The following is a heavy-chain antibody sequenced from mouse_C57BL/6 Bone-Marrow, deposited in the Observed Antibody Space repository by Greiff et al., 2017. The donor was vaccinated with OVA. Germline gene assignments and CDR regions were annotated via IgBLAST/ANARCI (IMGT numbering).Heavy chain of an antibody. D-gene: IGHD4-1*01. CDR3: TLLGEGAY. J-gene: IGHJ3*01. Sequence: EVQLQQSGAELVRPGASVKLSCTASGFNIKDDYMHWVKQRPEQGLEWIGWIDPENGDTEYASKFQGKATITADTSSNAAYLQRSSLTAEDTAVYYCTLLGEGAYWGQGTLVTVSA. V-gene: IGHV14-4*01. CDR2: IDPENGDT. CDR1: GFNIKDDY.